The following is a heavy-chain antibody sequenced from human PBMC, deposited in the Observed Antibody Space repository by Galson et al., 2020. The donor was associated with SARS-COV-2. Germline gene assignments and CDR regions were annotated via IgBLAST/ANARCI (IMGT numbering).Heavy chain of an antibody. J-gene: IGHJ4*02. CDR1: GYTFTGYY. V-gene: IGHV1-2*02. Sequence: ASVKVSCKASGYTFTGYYMHWVRQAPGQRLEWMGWINPNSGGTNYAQKFQGRVTMTRDTSISTAYMELSRLRSDDTAVYYCARSLWFGELSGYWGQGTLVTVSS. CDR2: INPNSGGT. CDR3: ARSLWFGELSGY. D-gene: IGHD3-10*01.